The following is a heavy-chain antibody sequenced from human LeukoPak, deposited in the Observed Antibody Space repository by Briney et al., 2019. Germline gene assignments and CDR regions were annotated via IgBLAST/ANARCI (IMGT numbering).Heavy chain of an antibody. CDR3: ARGFGSSFDY. CDR2: VSNTGST. D-gene: IGHD3-10*01. J-gene: IGHJ4*02. V-gene: IGHV4-4*07. Sequence: SETLSLTCTVSGGSISRYYWSWIRQPAGKELEWIGRVSNTGSTNYSSSLKSRVTMSVDMSKNQFSLKLSSVTAADTAVYYCARGFGSSFDYWGQGTLVTVSS. CDR1: GGSISRYY.